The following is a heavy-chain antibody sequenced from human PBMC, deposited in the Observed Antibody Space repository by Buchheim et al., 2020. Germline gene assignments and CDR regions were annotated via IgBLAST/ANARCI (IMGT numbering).Heavy chain of an antibody. CDR1: GFTFSSYA. CDR2: ISYDGSNK. Sequence: QVQLVESGGGLVKPGGSLRLSCAASGFTFSSYAMHWVRQAPGKGLEWVAVISYDGSNKYYADSVKGRFTISRDNSKNTLYLQMNSLRAEDTAVYYCAREGAYSGSYRFEIGNYYYYGMDVWGQGTT. V-gene: IGHV3-30-3*01. J-gene: IGHJ6*02. D-gene: IGHD1-26*01. CDR3: AREGAYSGSYRFEIGNYYYYGMDV.